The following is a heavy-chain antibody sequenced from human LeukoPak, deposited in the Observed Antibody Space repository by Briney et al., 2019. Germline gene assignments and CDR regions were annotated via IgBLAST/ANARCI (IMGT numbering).Heavy chain of an antibody. CDR1: GYTFTSYA. D-gene: IGHD3-9*01. J-gene: IGHJ4*02. CDR2: SNAGNGNT. V-gene: IGHV1-3*02. CDR3: ARDYDILTGYSGFLAY. Sequence: ASVKVSCKASGYTFTSYAMHWVRQAPGQRLEWMGWSNAGNGNTKYSQEFQGRVTITRDTSASTAYMELSSLRSEDMAVYYCARDYDILTGYSGFLAYWGQGTLVTVSS.